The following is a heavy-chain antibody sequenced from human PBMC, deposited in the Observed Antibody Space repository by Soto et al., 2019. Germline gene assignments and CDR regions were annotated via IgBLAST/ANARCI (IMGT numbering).Heavy chain of an antibody. Sequence: QAQLMQSGAEMKKPGSSVKVSCKASGGTFSGYALSWVRQAPGQGLEWMGGIIPVLGIKNYAQKFQDRITIAADESTGTASLDLRDLKSEDTAIYYCAKDPRSITGTTSIEDFQHWGPGTLVTVSS. CDR2: IIPVLGIK. CDR1: GGTFSGYA. D-gene: IGHD1-20*01. J-gene: IGHJ1*01. V-gene: IGHV1-69*01. CDR3: AKDPRSITGTTSIEDFQH.